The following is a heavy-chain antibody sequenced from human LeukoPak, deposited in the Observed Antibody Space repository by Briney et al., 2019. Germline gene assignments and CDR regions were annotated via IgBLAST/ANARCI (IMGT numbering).Heavy chain of an antibody. D-gene: IGHD1-26*01. CDR1: GGSISSGGYY. J-gene: IGHJ5*02. V-gene: IGHV4-31*03. CDR3: ARVVGVGATHNWFDP. CDR2: IYYSGST. Sequence: SQTLSLTCTVSGGSISSGGYYWSWIRQHPGKGLEWIGYIYYSGSTYYNPSLKSRVTISVDTSKNQFSLRLSSVTAADTAVYYCARVVGVGATHNWFDPWGQGTLVTVSS.